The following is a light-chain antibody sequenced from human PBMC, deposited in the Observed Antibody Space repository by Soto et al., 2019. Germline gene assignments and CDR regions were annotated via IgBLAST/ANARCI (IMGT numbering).Light chain of an antibody. CDR1: QSISSW. CDR2: KAS. Sequence: DIQLTQSPSTLSASVGDRVTITCRASQSISSWLAWYQQKPGKAPKLLVYKASSLESGVPSRFSGSGSGTEFNLTISPLQPEEFATYFCQQYEAYPLTFGGGTKVEI. J-gene: IGKJ4*01. CDR3: QQYEAYPLT. V-gene: IGKV1-5*03.